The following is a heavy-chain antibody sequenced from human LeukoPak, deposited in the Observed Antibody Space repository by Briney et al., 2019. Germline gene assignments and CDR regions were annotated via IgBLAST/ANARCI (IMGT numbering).Heavy chain of an antibody. D-gene: IGHD5-18*01. Sequence: SETLSLTCTVSGGSISSSSYYWGWIRQPPGKGLEWIGYFYYRGSTYYNPSLKSRVTMSVDTSKNQFSLNLTSVTAADTAVYYCARADGTPMAPQAFGIWGKGTTVTVSS. J-gene: IGHJ6*04. CDR1: GGSISSSSYY. CDR3: ARADGTPMAPQAFGI. V-gene: IGHV4-31*03. CDR2: FYYRGST.